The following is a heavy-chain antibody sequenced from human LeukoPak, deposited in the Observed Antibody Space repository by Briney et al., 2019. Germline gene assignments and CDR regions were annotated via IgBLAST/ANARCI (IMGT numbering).Heavy chain of an antibody. CDR3: ARAERQEWFNP. J-gene: IGHJ5*02. Sequence: GGSLRLSCAASGYILSNYGMHWVRQAPGKGLEWVAVIWYDERKTLYADSVKGRFTISRDKSTNTLYLQMNSLRVEDTAVYYCARAERQEWFNPWGQGTLVTVSS. CDR1: GYILSNYG. V-gene: IGHV3-33*01. CDR2: IWYDERKT.